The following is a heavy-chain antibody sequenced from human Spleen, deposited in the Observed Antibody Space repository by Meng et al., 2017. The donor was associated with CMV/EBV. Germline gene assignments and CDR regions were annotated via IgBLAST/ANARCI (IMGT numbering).Heavy chain of an antibody. J-gene: IGHJ4*02. CDR1: SDHV. CDR2: IWGDGADR. V-gene: IGHV3-33*03. Sequence: SDHVMHCVRKAAGKGLEWVALIWGDGADRQYADSVKGRFTVARDTSDYTLYLQMYNLRIEDTAVYYCAKDWRKYFFGAATSRFDDWGQGTLVTVSS. CDR3: AKDWRKYFFGAATSRFDD. D-gene: IGHD3-3*01.